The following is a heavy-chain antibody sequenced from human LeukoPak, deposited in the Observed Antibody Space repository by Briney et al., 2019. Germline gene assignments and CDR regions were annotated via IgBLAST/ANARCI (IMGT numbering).Heavy chain of an antibody. V-gene: IGHV1-18*01. D-gene: IGHD6-6*01. CDR3: ARDEYYGSSGGFDY. J-gene: IGHJ4*02. CDR2: ISAYDGST. Sequence: ASVKVSCKASGYTFGSYGISWVRQAPGQELEWMGWISAYDGSTNYAQKVQDRVTMTTDTSTTTAYMELRSLRSDDTAVYYCARDEYYGSSGGFDYWGQGTLVTVSS. CDR1: GYTFGSYG.